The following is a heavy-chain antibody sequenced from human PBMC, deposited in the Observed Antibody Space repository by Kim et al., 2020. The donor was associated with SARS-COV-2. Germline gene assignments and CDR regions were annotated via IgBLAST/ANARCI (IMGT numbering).Heavy chain of an antibody. CDR1: GFTFSSYS. J-gene: IGHJ4*02. D-gene: IGHD2-15*01. CDR2: ISSSSSYI. Sequence: GGSLRLSCAASGFTFSSYSMNWVRQAPGKGLEWVSSISSSSSYIYYADSVKGRFTISRDNAKNSLYLQMNSLRAEDTAVYYCARDHGYCSGGSCYDYWGQGTLVTVSS. V-gene: IGHV3-21*01. CDR3: ARDHGYCSGGSCYDY.